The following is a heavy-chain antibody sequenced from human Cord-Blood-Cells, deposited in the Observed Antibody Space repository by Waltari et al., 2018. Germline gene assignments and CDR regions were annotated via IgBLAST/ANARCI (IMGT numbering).Heavy chain of an antibody. V-gene: IGHV1-2*02. Sequence: QVQLVQSGAEVKKPGASVKVSCKASGYTFTGYYMHWVRQAPGQGLEWMGWINPNIGGTNYAQKLQGRVTRTRDTSISTAYMELSRLRSDDTAVYYCARDGGYCSSTSCYAFDIWGQGTMVTVSS. CDR1: GYTFTGYY. CDR2: INPNIGGT. J-gene: IGHJ3*02. CDR3: ARDGGYCSSTSCYAFDI. D-gene: IGHD2-2*01.